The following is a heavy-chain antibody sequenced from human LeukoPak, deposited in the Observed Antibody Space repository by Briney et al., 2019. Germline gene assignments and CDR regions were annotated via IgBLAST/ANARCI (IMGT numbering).Heavy chain of an antibody. J-gene: IGHJ3*02. D-gene: IGHD1-1*01. CDR2: ISAYNGNT. CDR1: GYTFTSYG. CDR3: AREPPRWNDDDVFNI. V-gene: IGHV1-18*01. Sequence: GASVKVSCKASGYTFTSYGISWVRQAPGQGLEWMGWISAYNGNTNYAQKLQGRVTMTTDTSTSTAYMELRSLRSDDTAVDSCAREPPRWNDDDVFNIGGKGKMVTVSS.